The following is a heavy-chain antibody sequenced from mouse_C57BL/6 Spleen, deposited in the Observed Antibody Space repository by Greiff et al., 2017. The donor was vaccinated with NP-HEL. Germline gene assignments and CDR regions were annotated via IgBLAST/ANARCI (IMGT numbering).Heavy chain of an antibody. CDR1: GYTFTSYW. Sequence: VQLQQPGAELVKPGASVKMSCKASGYTFTSYWITWVKQRPGQGLEWIGDIYPGSGSTNYNEKFKSKATLTVDTSSSTAYMQLSSLTSEDSAVYYCARDYGSSYRFGYFDVWGTGTTVTVSS. CDR2: IYPGSGST. D-gene: IGHD1-1*01. V-gene: IGHV1-55*01. J-gene: IGHJ1*03. CDR3: ARDYGSSYRFGYFDV.